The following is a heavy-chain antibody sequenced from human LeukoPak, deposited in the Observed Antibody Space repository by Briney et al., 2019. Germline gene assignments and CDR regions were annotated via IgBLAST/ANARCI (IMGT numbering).Heavy chain of an antibody. J-gene: IGHJ4*02. CDR2: IYHGGST. Sequence: SETLSLSCAVAGGFISNTNWWGWVRQRPGKGLEGIGKIYHGGSTNYNPSLKSRVTISIDKSKNHFSLTLSSVTATDTAVYYCARVVGVDYYGSGSYSYFDYWGQGTLVTVSS. CDR1: GGFISNTNW. V-gene: IGHV4-4*02. D-gene: IGHD3-10*01. CDR3: ARVVGVDYYGSGSYSYFDY.